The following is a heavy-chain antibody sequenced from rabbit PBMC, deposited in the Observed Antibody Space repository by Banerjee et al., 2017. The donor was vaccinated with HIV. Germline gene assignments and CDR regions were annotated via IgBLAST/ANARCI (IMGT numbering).Heavy chain of an antibody. J-gene: IGHJ3*01. CDR1: GFDFSTNA. Sequence: QSLEESGGDLVKPGASLTLTCTASGFDFSTNAVCWVRQAPGMGLEWIAFIYSGSSGSTYYASWAKGRFTISKTSSTTVTLQMTSLTAADTATYFCARDLAGVIGWNFGLWGQGTLVTVS. CDR3: ARDLAGVIGWNFGL. D-gene: IGHD4-1*01. V-gene: IGHV1S40*01. CDR2: IYSGSSGST.